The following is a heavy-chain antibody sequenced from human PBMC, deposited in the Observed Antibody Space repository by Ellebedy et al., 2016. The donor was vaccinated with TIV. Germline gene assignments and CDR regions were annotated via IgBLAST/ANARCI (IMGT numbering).Heavy chain of an antibody. CDR2: INPNSGGT. J-gene: IGHJ5*02. CDR1: GYTFSAYF. Sequence: ASVKVSXKASGYTFSAYFIHWVRKAPGQGLEWMGWINPNSGGTKYAQKFQGRVTMTRDTSISTAYMELRRLRSDDTALYYCARDSPHNWFDPWGQGTPVTVSS. CDR3: ARDSPHNWFDP. V-gene: IGHV1-2*02.